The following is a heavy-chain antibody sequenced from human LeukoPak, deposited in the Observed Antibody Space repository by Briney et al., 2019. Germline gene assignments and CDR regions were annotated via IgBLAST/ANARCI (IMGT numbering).Heavy chain of an antibody. V-gene: IGHV3-21*01. CDR2: ISSSSSYI. J-gene: IGHJ3*02. CDR3: ARPHLRNRYNWNDDAFDI. Sequence: GGSLRLSCAASGFTFSSYSMNWVRQAPGKGLEWVSSISSSSSYIYYADSVKGRFTISRDNAKNSLYLQMNSLRAEDTAVYYCARPHLRNRYNWNDDAFDIWGQGTMVTVSS. CDR1: GFTFSSYS. D-gene: IGHD1-20*01.